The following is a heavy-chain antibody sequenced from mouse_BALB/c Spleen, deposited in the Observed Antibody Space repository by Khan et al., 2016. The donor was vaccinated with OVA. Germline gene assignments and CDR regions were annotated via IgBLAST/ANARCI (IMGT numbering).Heavy chain of an antibody. CDR1: GYSITSDYA. CDR2: ITYSGST. J-gene: IGHJ1*01. Sequence: EVKLLESGPGLVKPSQSLSLTCTVTGYSITSDYAWNWIRQFPGNKLEWMGYITYSGSTSYNPSLKSRISISRATSKNQFFLQLNSLTTEDTATYFCGRRSVWGAGTTVTVSS. CDR3: GRRSV. V-gene: IGHV3-2*02.